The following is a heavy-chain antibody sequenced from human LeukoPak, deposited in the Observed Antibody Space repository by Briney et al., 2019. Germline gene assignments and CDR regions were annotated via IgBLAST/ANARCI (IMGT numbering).Heavy chain of an antibody. V-gene: IGHV3-21*01. D-gene: IGHD3-22*01. CDR1: GFTFSSYW. J-gene: IGHJ2*01. CDR2: ISSGSSYI. Sequence: GGSLRLSCAASGFTFSSYWMSWVRQAPGKGLEWVSSISSGSSYIYYVDSVKGRFTVSRDNAKNSLYLQMNSLRAEDTAVYYCAGSDTIGYLPREWDYWYFDLWGRGTLVTVSS. CDR3: AGSDTIGYLPREWDYWYFDL.